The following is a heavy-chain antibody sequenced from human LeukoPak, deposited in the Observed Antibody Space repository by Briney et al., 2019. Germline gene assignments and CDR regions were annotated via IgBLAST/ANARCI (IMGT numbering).Heavy chain of an antibody. Sequence: GGSLRLSCAASGFTFDDCAMHWVRQAPGKGLEWVSGISWNSGSIGYADSVKGRFTISRDNAKNSLYLQMNSLRAENTALYSCVKDIIEQYIWNVFVIWGEGTMVTVSS. J-gene: IGHJ3*02. D-gene: IGHD1-20*01. CDR3: VKDIIEQYIWNVFVI. CDR1: GFTFDDCA. V-gene: IGHV3-9*01. CDR2: ISWNSGSI.